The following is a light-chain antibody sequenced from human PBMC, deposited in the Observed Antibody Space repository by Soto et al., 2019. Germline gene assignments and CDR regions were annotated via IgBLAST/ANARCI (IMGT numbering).Light chain of an antibody. CDR2: DAS. Sequence: EIVLTQSPATLSLSPGERATLSCRASQSVSSYLAWYQQKPGQAPRLLIYDASNRATGIPARRSGSGSGTALTLTISSREPEDFAVYYCQRRSNWLTFGGGTKVEIK. CDR1: QSVSSY. J-gene: IGKJ4*01. V-gene: IGKV3-11*01. CDR3: QRRSNWLT.